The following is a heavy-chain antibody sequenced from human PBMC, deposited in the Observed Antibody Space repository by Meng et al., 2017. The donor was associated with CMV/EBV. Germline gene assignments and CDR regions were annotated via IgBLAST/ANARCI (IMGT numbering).Heavy chain of an antibody. J-gene: IGHJ5*02. D-gene: IGHD2-2*01. V-gene: IGHV4-34*01. CDR1: GGSFSGYY. CDR3: ARGGPNIVVVPAARFDP. Sequence: SETLSLTCAVYGGSFSGYYWSWIRQPPGKGLEWIGEINHSGSTNYNPSLKSRVTISVDTSKNQFSLKPSSVTAADTAVYYCARGGPNIVVVPAARFDPWGQGTLVTVSS. CDR2: INHSGST.